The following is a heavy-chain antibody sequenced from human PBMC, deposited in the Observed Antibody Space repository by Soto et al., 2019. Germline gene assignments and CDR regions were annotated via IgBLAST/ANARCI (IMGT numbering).Heavy chain of an antibody. J-gene: IGHJ4*02. CDR1: VFTFSSYA. D-gene: IGHD2-2*02. V-gene: IGHV3-23*01. CDR2: ISGSGGST. CDR3: AKDNVVVPAAIPSYYFEY. Sequence: GGSLRLSCAASVFTFSSYAMSLVRQPPGKGLEWVSAISGSGGSTYYADSVKGRFTISRHNSKNTLYLQMNSLRAEETAVYYCAKDNVVVPAAIPSYYFEYWGQGTLVTVSS.